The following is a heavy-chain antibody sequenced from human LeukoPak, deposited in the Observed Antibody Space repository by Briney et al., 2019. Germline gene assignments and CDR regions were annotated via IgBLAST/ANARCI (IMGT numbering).Heavy chain of an antibody. Sequence: GGSLRLSCAASGFTFSTYWMSWVRQAPGTGLEWVANIKHDGSEKYYVDSVKGRFAISRDNAKNSLYLQMNSLRAEDTAVYYCAREPRTTVTTVDYWGQGTLATVSS. D-gene: IGHD4-17*01. CDR1: GFTFSTYW. CDR2: IKHDGSEK. V-gene: IGHV3-7*01. CDR3: AREPRTTVTTVDY. J-gene: IGHJ4*02.